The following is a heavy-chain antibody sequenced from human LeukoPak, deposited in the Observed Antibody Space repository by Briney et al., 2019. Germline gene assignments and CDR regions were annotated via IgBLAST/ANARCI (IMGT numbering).Heavy chain of an antibody. CDR1: GASVSSGSYY. CDR2: IYYSGST. V-gene: IGHV4-61*01. Sequence: SETLSLTCTVSGASVSSGSYYWSWIRQPPGKGLEWIGYIYYSGSTNYNPSLKSRVTISVDTSKNQFSLKLSSVTAADAAVYYCARGSRGYTYGWGQGTLVTVSS. D-gene: IGHD5-18*01. J-gene: IGHJ4*02. CDR3: ARGSRGYTYG.